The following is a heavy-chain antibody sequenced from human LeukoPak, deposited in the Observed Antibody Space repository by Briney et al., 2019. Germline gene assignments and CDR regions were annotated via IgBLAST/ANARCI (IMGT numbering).Heavy chain of an antibody. V-gene: IGHV3-74*01. D-gene: IGHD1-26*01. CDR3: ARGVGYFDY. CDR2: INEHGSIT. CDR1: GFTFSSYW. J-gene: IGHJ4*02. Sequence: GGSLRLSCAASGFTFSSYWMHWVRQVPGKGLVWVARINEHGSITDYADSVKDRFTVSRHNSKNTLYLQMNSLRAEDTAVYYCARGVGYFDYWGQGTLVTVSS.